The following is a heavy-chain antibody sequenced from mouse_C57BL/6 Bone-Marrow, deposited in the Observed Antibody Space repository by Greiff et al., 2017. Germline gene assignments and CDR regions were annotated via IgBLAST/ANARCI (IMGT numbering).Heavy chain of an antibody. V-gene: IGHV2-3*01. Sequence: VQLQESGPGLVAPSQSLSITCTVSGFSLTSYGVSWVRQPPGKGLEWLGVIWGDGSTNYHSALISRLGISKDNSKSQVFLKLNSLQPDDTATYYCAEEGNWEWYFDVWGTGTTVTVSS. CDR2: IWGDGST. D-gene: IGHD4-1*01. CDR1: GFSLTSYG. CDR3: AEEGNWEWYFDV. J-gene: IGHJ1*03.